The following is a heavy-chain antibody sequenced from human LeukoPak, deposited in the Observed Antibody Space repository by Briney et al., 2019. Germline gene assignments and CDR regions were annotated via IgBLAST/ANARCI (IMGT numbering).Heavy chain of an antibody. Sequence: SVKVSCKASGGTFSSYAISWVRQAPGQGLEWMGRIIPILGIANYAQKFQGRVTMTEDTSTDTAYMELSSLRSEDTAVYYCATRPYDFWSEGAFTYWGQGTLVTVSS. CDR3: ATRPYDFWSEGAFTY. V-gene: IGHV1-69*04. J-gene: IGHJ4*02. CDR2: IIPILGIA. D-gene: IGHD3-3*01. CDR1: GGTFSSYA.